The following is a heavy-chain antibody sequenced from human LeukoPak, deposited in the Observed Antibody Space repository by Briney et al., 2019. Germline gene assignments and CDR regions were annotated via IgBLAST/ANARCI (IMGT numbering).Heavy chain of an antibody. CDR3: ARGTYDFWSGYSINYYYYGMDV. D-gene: IGHD3-3*01. CDR1: GGSISSYY. Sequence: PSETLSLTCTVSGGSISSYYWSWIRQPPGKGLEWIGYIYYSGSTNYNPSLKSRVTISVDTSKNQFSLKLSSVTAADTAVYYCARGTYDFWSGYSINYYYYGMDVWGQGTTVTVSS. J-gene: IGHJ6*02. CDR2: IYYSGST. V-gene: IGHV4-59*01.